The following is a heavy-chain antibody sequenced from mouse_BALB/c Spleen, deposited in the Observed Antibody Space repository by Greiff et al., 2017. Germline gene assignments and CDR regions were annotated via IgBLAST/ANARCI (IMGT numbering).Heavy chain of an antibody. J-gene: IGHJ1*01. CDR3: AITTVVGYFDV. Sequence: EVQLQQSGAELVRPGASVKLSCKASGFNINDYYMHWVKQRPEQGLEWIGWIDPENGNTRYDPKFQGKASITADTSSNTAYLQRSSLTSEDTAVYYCAITTVVGYFDVWGAGTTVTVSS. CDR1: GFNINDYY. V-gene: IGHV14-1*02. CDR2: IDPENGNT. D-gene: IGHD1-1*01.